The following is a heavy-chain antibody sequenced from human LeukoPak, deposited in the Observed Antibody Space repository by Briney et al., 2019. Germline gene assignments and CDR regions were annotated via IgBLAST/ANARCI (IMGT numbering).Heavy chain of an antibody. Sequence: ASVKVSCKVSGYTLTELSMHWVRQAPGKGLEWMGGFDPEDGETIYAQKFQGRVTMTEDTSTDTAYMELSSLRSEDTAVYYCATHPTYYYDSSGYYTDYWGQGTLVTVSS. CDR2: FDPEDGET. J-gene: IGHJ4*02. D-gene: IGHD3-22*01. CDR1: GYTLTELS. CDR3: ATHPTYYYDSSGYYTDY. V-gene: IGHV1-24*01.